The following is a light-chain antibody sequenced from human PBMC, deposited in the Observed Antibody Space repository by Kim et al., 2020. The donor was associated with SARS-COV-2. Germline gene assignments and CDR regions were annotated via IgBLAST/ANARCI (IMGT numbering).Light chain of an antibody. Sequence: DIQMTQSPSTLSASVGDTVTISCRASEGFSSWLAWYQQKPGKAPNLLIYKASNLESGVPSRFSGSESGTEFTLTITSLQPDDFATYYCQQYYIFPYTFGQGTKLEI. CDR1: EGFSSW. J-gene: IGKJ2*01. CDR2: KAS. V-gene: IGKV1-5*03. CDR3: QQYYIFPYT.